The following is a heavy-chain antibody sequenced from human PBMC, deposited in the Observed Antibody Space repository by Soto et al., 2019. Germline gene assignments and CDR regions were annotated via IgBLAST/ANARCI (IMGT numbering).Heavy chain of an antibody. Sequence: GESLKISCKASGYTFTSYWIGWVRQMPGKGLEWLGIIYPSNSETRFSPSFQGQVTLSADKSIFTAYLQWSSLKASDTAMYYCARLKDTASPGVFDYWGQGTLVTVSS. J-gene: IGHJ4*02. V-gene: IGHV5-51*01. CDR2: IYPSNSET. D-gene: IGHD5-18*01. CDR1: GYTFTSYW. CDR3: ARLKDTASPGVFDY.